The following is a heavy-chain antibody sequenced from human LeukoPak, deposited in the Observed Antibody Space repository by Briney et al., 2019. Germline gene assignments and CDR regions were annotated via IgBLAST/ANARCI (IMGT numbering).Heavy chain of an antibody. D-gene: IGHD1-26*01. V-gene: IGHV3-23*01. CDR1: GFTFSSYA. Sequence: GGSLRLSCVASGFTFSSYAMSWVRQAPGKGLEWVSAISGSGVTTHYAGSVKGRFSISRDNSKNTLYLQMNSLRAENTALYYCAKKVVVGATSPYSDFQDWGQGTLVTVSS. CDR3: AKKVVVGATSPYSDFQD. CDR2: ISGSGVTT. J-gene: IGHJ1*01.